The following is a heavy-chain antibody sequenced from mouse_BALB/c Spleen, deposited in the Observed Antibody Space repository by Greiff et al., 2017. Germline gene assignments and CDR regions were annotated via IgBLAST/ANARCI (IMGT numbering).Heavy chain of an antibody. CDR2: INPGSGGT. CDR3: TRGPCYRCEGFDY. V-gene: IGHV1-54*01. D-gene: IGHD2-14*01. J-gene: IGHJ2*01. CDR1: GYAFTNYL. Sequence: VQLQQSGAELVRPGTSVKVSCKASGYAFTNYLIEWVKQRPGQGLEWIGVINPGSGGTNYNEKFKGKATLTADKSSSTAYMQLSSLTSDDSAVYCGTRGPCYRCEGFDYWGQGTTLTVSS.